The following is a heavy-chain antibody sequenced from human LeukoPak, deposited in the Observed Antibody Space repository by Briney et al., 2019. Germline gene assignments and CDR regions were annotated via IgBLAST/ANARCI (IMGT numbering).Heavy chain of an antibody. CDR2: IYTSGST. D-gene: IGHD5-24*01. Sequence: SETLSLTCTVSGGSISSGSYYWRWNRQPAGTGLEWIGRIYTSGSTNYNPSLKSRVTISVDTSMNQFSLKLSSVTAADTAVYYCAREKGDGYNYFDYWGQGTLVTVSS. V-gene: IGHV4-61*02. CDR3: AREKGDGYNYFDY. CDR1: GGSISSGSYY. J-gene: IGHJ4*02.